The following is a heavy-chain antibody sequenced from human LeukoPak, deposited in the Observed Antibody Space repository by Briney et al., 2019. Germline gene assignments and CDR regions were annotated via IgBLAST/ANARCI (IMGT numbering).Heavy chain of an antibody. D-gene: IGHD3-3*01. Sequence: SETLSLTCAVYGGSFSGYYWSWLRQPPGKGLEWIGEINHSGSTNYNPSLKSRVTISVDTSKNQFSLKLSSVTAADTAVYYCARGLSFGVVTKYYFDYWGQGTLVTVSS. CDR1: GGSFSGYY. J-gene: IGHJ4*02. CDR2: INHSGST. V-gene: IGHV4-34*01. CDR3: ARGLSFGVVTKYYFDY.